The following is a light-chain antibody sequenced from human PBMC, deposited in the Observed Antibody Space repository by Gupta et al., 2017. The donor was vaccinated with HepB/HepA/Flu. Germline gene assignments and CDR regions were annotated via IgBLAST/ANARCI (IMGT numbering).Light chain of an antibody. J-gene: IGLJ1*01. V-gene: IGLV1-47*02. CDR2: NDD. Sequence: QPVLTQPPSASGTPGQTVAIPCSGSSSNVGCDNVYWYRQLPGTAPKLLIYNDDRRPSGVPDRFSGSKSGTSASLAISGLRSEDEADYYCAAWDNSLSAYVFGTGTWVTVL. CDR1: SSNVGCDN. CDR3: AAWDNSLSAYV.